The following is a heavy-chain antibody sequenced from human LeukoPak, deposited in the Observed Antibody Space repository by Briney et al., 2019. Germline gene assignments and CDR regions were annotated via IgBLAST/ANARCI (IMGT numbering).Heavy chain of an antibody. J-gene: IGHJ5*02. CDR3: AESDWEWLRLDP. Sequence: GGSLRLSCAASGFTFSSYSMNWVRQAPGKGLEWVSSISSSSTYIYYADSVKGRFTISRDNAKNSLYLQMNSLRAEDTAVYYCAESDWEWLRLDPWGQGTQVIVSS. CDR2: ISSSSTYI. V-gene: IGHV3-21*01. CDR1: GFTFSSYS. D-gene: IGHD5-12*01.